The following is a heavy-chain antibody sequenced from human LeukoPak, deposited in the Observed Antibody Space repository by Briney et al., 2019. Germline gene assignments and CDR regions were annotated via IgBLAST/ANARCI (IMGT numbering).Heavy chain of an antibody. CDR3: ARGDCSSTSCSSTPKNWFDP. Sequence: GGSLRLSCAASGFTFSNYAMSWVRQAPGKGLEWVSAISGSGGTTYYADSVKGRFTISRDNSMNTLYLQMNSLRAEDAAVFYCARGDCSSTSCSSTPKNWFDPWGQGTLVSVSS. D-gene: IGHD2-2*01. CDR2: ISGSGGTT. J-gene: IGHJ5*02. CDR1: GFTFSNYA. V-gene: IGHV3-23*01.